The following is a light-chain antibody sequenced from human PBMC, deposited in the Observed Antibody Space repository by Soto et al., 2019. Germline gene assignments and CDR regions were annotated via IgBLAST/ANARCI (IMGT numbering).Light chain of an antibody. CDR3: HQYAYSPLT. Sequence: IVLTQSPGTLSMSPGEGATLSCRASQTVGRDYLAWYQQKPGQAPRLLVHGATSRATGIPDRFSGSGSGTDFNLTIRRLEPEDFAVYFCHQYAYSPLTFGGGTKVDIK. V-gene: IGKV3-20*01. J-gene: IGKJ4*01. CDR1: QTVGRDY. CDR2: GAT.